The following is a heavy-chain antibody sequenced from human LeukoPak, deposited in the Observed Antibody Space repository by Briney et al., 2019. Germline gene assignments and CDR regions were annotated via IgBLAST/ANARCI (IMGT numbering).Heavy chain of an antibody. Sequence: GASVKVSCKASGYTFTSYYMHWVRQAPGQGLEWMGWINPNSGGTNYAQKFQGRVTMARDTSISTAYMELSRLRSDDTAVYYCARQSYYYDSSGYYEGGNYFDYWGQGTLVTVSS. CDR2: INPNSGGT. CDR1: GYTFTSYY. J-gene: IGHJ4*02. V-gene: IGHV1-2*02. D-gene: IGHD3-22*01. CDR3: ARQSYYYDSSGYYEGGNYFDY.